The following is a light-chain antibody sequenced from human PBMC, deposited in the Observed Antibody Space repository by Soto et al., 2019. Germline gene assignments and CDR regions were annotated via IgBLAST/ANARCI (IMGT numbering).Light chain of an antibody. CDR1: QSISSY. CDR2: AAS. CDR3: HQTYSTPRS. V-gene: IGKV1-39*01. Sequence: DIQMTQSPSSLSASVGDRVTITCRASQSISSYLNWYQQKPGKAPNLLIYAASNLQTGVPSRFSGSSSVTDFTLTISSLQPEDFATYYCHQTYSTPRSFGQGTKVEI. J-gene: IGKJ1*01.